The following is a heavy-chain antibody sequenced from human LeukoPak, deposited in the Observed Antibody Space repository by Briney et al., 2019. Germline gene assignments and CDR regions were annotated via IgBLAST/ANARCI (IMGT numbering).Heavy chain of an antibody. CDR3: ARRAMITFGGVIAYFDY. D-gene: IGHD3-16*02. Sequence: TSETLSLTCTVSGGSISSSSYSWGWIRQPPGKGLEWIGEINHSGSTNYNPSLKSRVTISVDTSKNQFSLKLSSVTAADTAVYYCARRAMITFGGVIAYFDYWGQGTLVTVSS. CDR2: INHSGST. J-gene: IGHJ4*02. CDR1: GGSISSSSYS. V-gene: IGHV4-39*07.